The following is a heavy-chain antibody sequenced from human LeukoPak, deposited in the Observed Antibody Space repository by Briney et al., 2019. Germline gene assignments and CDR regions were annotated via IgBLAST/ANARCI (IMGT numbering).Heavy chain of an antibody. V-gene: IGHV3-23*01. Sequence: GSLRLSCAASGFTFSNYALNWVRPAPGKGLEWVSAISGNGASTYYADSVKGRFTISRDNSKNTLYLQMNSLRAEGTAVYYCARRHYYGSGSPNAFDYWGQGTLVTVSS. D-gene: IGHD3-10*01. CDR3: ARRHYYGSGSPNAFDY. CDR1: GFTFSNYA. CDR2: ISGNGAST. J-gene: IGHJ4*02.